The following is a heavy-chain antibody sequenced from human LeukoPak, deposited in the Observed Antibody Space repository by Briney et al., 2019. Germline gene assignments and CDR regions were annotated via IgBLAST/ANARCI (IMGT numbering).Heavy chain of an antibody. J-gene: IGHJ5*02. CDR1: GFTFSSYA. CDR2: ISYDGSNK. V-gene: IGHV3-30*04. CDR3: ARDYSGWSLDP. Sequence: PGGSLRLSCAASGFTFSSYAMHWVRQAPGKGLEWVALISYDGSNKYYADSVKGRFTISRDNSKNTLYLQMNSLRAEDTAVYYCARDYSGWSLDPWGQGTLVTVSS. D-gene: IGHD5-12*01.